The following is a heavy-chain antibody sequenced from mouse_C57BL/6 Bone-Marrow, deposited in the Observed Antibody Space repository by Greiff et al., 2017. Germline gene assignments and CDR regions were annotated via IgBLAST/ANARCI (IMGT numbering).Heavy chain of an antibody. J-gene: IGHJ2*01. Sequence: EVKLVESGGGLVKPGGSLKLSCTASGFTFSSYAMSWVRQTPEQRLEWVGTISAGGGYTYYPDNVKGRVTFSRDNATNTVYMQMSHLKSEYTAIYYGGREGLGYYLDYWGQGTTLTVSS. D-gene: IGHD3-3*01. V-gene: IGHV5-4*01. CDR1: GFTFSSYA. CDR2: ISAGGGYT. CDR3: GREGLGYYLDY.